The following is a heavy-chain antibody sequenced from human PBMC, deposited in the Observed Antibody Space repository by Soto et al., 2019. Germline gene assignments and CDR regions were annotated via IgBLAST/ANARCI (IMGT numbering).Heavy chain of an antibody. V-gene: IGHV4-31*03. J-gene: IGHJ4*02. CDR3: ARERRYYYDSSGSPS. CDR1: GGSISSGGYY. Sequence: PSETLSLTCTVSGGSISSGGYYWSWIRQHPGKGLEWIGYIYYSGSTYYNPPLKSRVTISVDTSKNQFSLKLSSVTAADTAVYYCARERRYYYDSSGSPSWGQGTLVTVSS. CDR2: IYYSGST. D-gene: IGHD3-22*01.